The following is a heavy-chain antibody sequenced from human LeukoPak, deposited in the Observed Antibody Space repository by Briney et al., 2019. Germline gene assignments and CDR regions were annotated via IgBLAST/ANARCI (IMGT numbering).Heavy chain of an antibody. J-gene: IGHJ5*02. CDR2: IYYSGST. V-gene: IGHV4-31*03. CDR1: SGSISSGGYY. CDR3: ARGEGYSQDNWFDP. D-gene: IGHD5-18*01. Sequence: SETLSLTCTVSSGSISSGGYYWSRIRQHPGKGLEWIGYIYYSGSTYYNPSLKSRVTISVDTSKNQFSLKLSSVTAADTAVYYCARGEGYSQDNWFDPWGQGSLVTVSS.